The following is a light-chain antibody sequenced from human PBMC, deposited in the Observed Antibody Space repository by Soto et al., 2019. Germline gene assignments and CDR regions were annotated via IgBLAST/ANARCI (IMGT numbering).Light chain of an antibody. Sequence: DIQMTQSQSSLSASVGDRVTITCRASQSISSYLNRYQQKPGKASKILIYAAFSLQSGVPSSFGGRGSVTDFTLIISSLQPEDFAPYYCQQSDSSPLMVGQGTNVEI. CDR3: QQSDSSPLM. CDR1: QSISSY. J-gene: IGKJ1*01. V-gene: IGKV1-39*01. CDR2: AAF.